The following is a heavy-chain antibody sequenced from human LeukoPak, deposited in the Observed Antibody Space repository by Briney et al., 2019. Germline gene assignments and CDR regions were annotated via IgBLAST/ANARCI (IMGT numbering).Heavy chain of an antibody. Sequence: PGGSLRLSCAASGFTFSSYEMNWVRQAPGKGLEWVSYISSSGSTIYYADSVKGRFTISRDNAKNTLYLQMNTLRAEDTAVYYCVAAGTFDYWGQGALVTVSS. D-gene: IGHD6-13*01. V-gene: IGHV3-48*03. CDR3: VAAGTFDY. CDR1: GFTFSSYE. J-gene: IGHJ4*02. CDR2: ISSSGSTI.